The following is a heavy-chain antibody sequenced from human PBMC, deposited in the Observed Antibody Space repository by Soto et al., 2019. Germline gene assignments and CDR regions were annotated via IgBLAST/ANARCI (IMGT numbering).Heavy chain of an antibody. D-gene: IGHD6-13*01. V-gene: IGHV1-18*04. CDR2: ISAYNGNT. CDR1: GYTFTSYG. CDR3: ARDVLAAAGTGWFDP. Sequence: ASVKVSCKTSGYTFTSYGISWVRQAPGQGLEWMGWISAYNGNTNYAQKLQGRVTMTTDTSTSTAYMELRSLRSDDTAVYYCARDVLAAAGTGWFDPWGQGTLVTVSS. J-gene: IGHJ5*02.